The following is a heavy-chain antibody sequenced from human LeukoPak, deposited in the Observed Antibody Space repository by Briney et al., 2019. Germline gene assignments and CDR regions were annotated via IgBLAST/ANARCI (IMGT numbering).Heavy chain of an antibody. CDR3: ARVPGYDSSGYFDY. Sequence: GGSLRLSCAASGFTFSDYYMSWVRQAPGKGLEWVAVISYDGSNKYYADSVKGRFTISRDNSKNTLYLQMNSLRAEDTAVYYCARVPGYDSSGYFDYWGQGTLVTVSS. J-gene: IGHJ4*02. V-gene: IGHV3-30-3*01. CDR1: GFTFSDYY. CDR2: ISYDGSNK. D-gene: IGHD3-22*01.